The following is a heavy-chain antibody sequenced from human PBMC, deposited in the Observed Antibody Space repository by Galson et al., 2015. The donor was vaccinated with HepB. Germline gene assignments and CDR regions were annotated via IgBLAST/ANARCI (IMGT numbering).Heavy chain of an antibody. V-gene: IGHV3-30*04. CDR3: ARVWQDYDSSGSDAFDI. D-gene: IGHD3-22*01. Sequence: SLRLSCAASGFTFSSYAMHWVRQAPGKGLEWVAVISYDGSNKYYADSVKGRFTISRDNSKNTLYLQMNSLRAEDTAVYYCARVWQDYDSSGSDAFDIWGQGTMVTVSS. CDR2: ISYDGSNK. J-gene: IGHJ3*02. CDR1: GFTFSSYA.